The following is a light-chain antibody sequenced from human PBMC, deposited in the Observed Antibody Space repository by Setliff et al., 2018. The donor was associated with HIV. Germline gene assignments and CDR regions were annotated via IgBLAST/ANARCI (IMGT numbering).Light chain of an antibody. Sequence: QSVLTQPASVSGSPGQSITIPCTGTTSHVGGYNYVSWYQQHPGKAPKLIIYEVRNRPSGVSNRFSGSKSGNPASLHISGLQAEDEADYYCSSYAISNTLPFGTGTKVTVL. CDR1: TSHVGGYNY. CDR2: EVR. J-gene: IGLJ1*01. CDR3: SSYAISNTLP. V-gene: IGLV2-14*01.